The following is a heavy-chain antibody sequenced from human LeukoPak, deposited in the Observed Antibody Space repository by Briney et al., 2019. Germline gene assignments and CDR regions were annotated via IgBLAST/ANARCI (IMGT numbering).Heavy chain of an antibody. Sequence: SGTLSLTCTVSGGSIRGSYWSWIRQPPGKGLEWIGYIYYSGSTDYNPSLKSRVTISVDTSKNQFSLKLSSVTAADTAVYYCARGPTAYYFDYWGQGTLVTVSS. J-gene: IGHJ4*02. CDR3: ARGPTAYYFDY. CDR2: IYYSGST. CDR1: GGSIRGSY. V-gene: IGHV4-59*01.